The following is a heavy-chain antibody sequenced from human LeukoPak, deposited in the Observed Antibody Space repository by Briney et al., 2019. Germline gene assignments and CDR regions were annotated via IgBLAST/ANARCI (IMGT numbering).Heavy chain of an antibody. Sequence: SETLSLTCAVSGYSISSGYYWGWIRQPPGKGLGWIGSIYHSGSTYYNPPLKSRVTISVDTSKNQFSLKLSSVSAADTAVYYWASPGGDSSGYYYVGYWGQGTLVTVSS. J-gene: IGHJ4*02. CDR3: ASPGGDSSGYYYVGY. D-gene: IGHD3-22*01. CDR1: GYSISSGYY. V-gene: IGHV4-38-2*01. CDR2: IYHSGST.